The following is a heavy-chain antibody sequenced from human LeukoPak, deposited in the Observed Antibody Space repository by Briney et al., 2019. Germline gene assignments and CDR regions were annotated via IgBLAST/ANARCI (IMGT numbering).Heavy chain of an antibody. CDR1: SFIFNNYG. CDR2: ISPNTGDT. V-gene: IGHV1-2*02. J-gene: IGHJ4*02. D-gene: IGHD3-10*01. Sequence: ASVKVSCKASSFIFNNYGISWVRQAPGQGLEWMGRISPNTGDTTYAQKFQGRVTMTRDTSITTAYMELSRLRFDDTAVYYCARWFGEVPGDYWGQGTLVTVSS. CDR3: ARWFGEVPGDY.